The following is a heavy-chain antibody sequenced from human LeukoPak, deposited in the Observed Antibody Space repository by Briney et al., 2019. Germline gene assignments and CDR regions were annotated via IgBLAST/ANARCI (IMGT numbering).Heavy chain of an antibody. D-gene: IGHD1-14*01. J-gene: IGHJ4*02. CDR1: GFTFSSYA. CDR2: ISGSGGST. CDR3: VLSGLKGFY. Sequence: PGGSLRLSCAASGFTFSSYAMSWVRQAPGKGLEWVSAISGSGGSTYYADSVKGRFTISRDNSKNTLYLQMNSLRDEDTAVYYCVLSGLKGFYWGQGTLVTVSS. V-gene: IGHV3-23*01.